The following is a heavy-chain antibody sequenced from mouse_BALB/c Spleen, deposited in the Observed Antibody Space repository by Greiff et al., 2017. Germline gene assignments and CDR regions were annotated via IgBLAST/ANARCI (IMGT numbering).Heavy chain of an antibody. CDR2: ISSGGGST. V-gene: IGHV5-12-1*01. Sequence: EVQLQESGGGLVKPGGSLKLSCAASGFAFSSYDMSWVRQTPEKRLEWVAYISSGGGSTYYPDTVKGRFTISRDNAKNTLYLQMSSLKSEDTAMYYCAREDDGYYWGQGTLVTVSA. J-gene: IGHJ3*01. CDR1: GFAFSSYD. CDR3: AREDDGYY. D-gene: IGHD2-3*01.